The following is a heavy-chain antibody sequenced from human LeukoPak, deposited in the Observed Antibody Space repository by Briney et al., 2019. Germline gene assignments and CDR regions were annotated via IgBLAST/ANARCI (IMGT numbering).Heavy chain of an antibody. D-gene: IGHD4-17*01. CDR2: VSSSSNYT. Sequence: GGSLRLSCAASGFTFSHYYMSWIRQAPGKGLEWVSYVSSSSNYTNYADSVEGRFTISRGNAKNSLYLQMNSLRAEDTAVYYCARGRDDYGDYAPDYWGQGTLVTVPS. CDR1: GFTFSHYY. CDR3: ARGRDDYGDYAPDY. V-gene: IGHV3-11*06. J-gene: IGHJ4*02.